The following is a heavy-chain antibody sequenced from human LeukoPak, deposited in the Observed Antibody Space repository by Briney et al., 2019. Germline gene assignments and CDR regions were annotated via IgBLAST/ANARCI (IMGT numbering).Heavy chain of an antibody. D-gene: IGHD5-18*01. Sequence: GESLKISCKGSGYSFTSYWIGWVRQMPGKGLEWMGIIYPGDSDTRYSPSFQGQVTISADKSISTAYLQWSSLKASDTAMYYCVRLKTGGYSYGAFDYWGQGTLVTVSS. CDR3: VRLKTGGYSYGAFDY. CDR2: IYPGDSDT. J-gene: IGHJ4*02. CDR1: GYSFTSYW. V-gene: IGHV5-51*01.